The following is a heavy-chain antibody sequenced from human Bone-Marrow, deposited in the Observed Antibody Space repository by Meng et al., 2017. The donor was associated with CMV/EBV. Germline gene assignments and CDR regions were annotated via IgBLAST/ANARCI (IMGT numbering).Heavy chain of an antibody. V-gene: IGHV4-59*12. J-gene: IGHJ4*02. CDR2: IYYSGST. CDR3: ARVKRAFITIFGVVPRAFGY. D-gene: IGHD3-3*01. CDR1: GGSISSYY. Sequence: SETLSLTCTVSGGSISSYYWSWIRQPPGKGLEWIGYIYYSGSTNYNPSLKSRVTISVDTSKNQFSLKLSSVTAADTAVYYCARVKRAFITIFGVVPRAFGYWGQGTLVTVSS.